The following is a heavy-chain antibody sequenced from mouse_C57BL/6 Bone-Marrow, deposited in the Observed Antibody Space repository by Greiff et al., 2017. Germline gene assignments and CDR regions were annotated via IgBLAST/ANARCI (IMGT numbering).Heavy chain of an antibody. J-gene: IGHJ2*01. CDR3: ARETAFDY. D-gene: IGHD4-1*01. V-gene: IGHV3-6*01. CDR1: GYSITSGYY. CDR2: ISYDGSN. Sequence: EVKLQESGPGLVKPSQSLSLTCSVTGYSITSGYYWNWIRQFPGNKLEWMGYISYDGSNNYNPSLKNRISITRDTSKNQFFLKLNSVTTEDTATYYCARETAFDYWGQGTTLTVSS.